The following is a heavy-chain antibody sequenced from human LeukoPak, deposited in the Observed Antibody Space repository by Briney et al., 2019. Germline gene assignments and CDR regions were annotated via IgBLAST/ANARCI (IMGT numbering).Heavy chain of an antibody. J-gene: IGHJ4*02. CDR2: IKQDGSER. CDR1: GFTFSSYW. D-gene: IGHD3-22*01. Sequence: GGSLRLSCAASGFTFSSYWMSWVRQAPGKGLEWVASIKQDGSERYYVDSVKGRFTISRDNAKNSLYLQMNSLTAEDTAVYYCARGGGYYYNYWGQGTLVTVSS. V-gene: IGHV3-7*01. CDR3: ARGGGYYYNY.